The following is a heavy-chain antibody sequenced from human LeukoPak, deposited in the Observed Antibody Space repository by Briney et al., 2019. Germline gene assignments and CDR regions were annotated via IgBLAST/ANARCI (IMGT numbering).Heavy chain of an antibody. D-gene: IGHD3-16*01. V-gene: IGHV4-39*07. CDR3: ARVEDYVWGSSDY. Sequence: SETLSLTCTVSGGSISSSSYYWGWIRQPPGKGLEWIGSIYYSGSTYYNPSLKSRVTISVDTSKNQFSLKLSSVTAADTAVYYCARVEDYVWGSSDYWGQGTLVTVSS. J-gene: IGHJ4*02. CDR2: IYYSGST. CDR1: GGSISSSSYY.